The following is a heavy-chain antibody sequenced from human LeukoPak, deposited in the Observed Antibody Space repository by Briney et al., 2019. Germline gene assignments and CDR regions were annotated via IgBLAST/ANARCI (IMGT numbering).Heavy chain of an antibody. Sequence: SETLSLTCAVYGGSFIGNYWSWLRQPPGKGLEWIGEINHSGSTNYNPSLKSRVTMSVDTSKNQFSLKLSSVTAADTAVYYCAKTPPNYYGSGSHNYYFDYWGQGTLVTVSS. CDR1: GGSFIGNY. J-gene: IGHJ4*02. D-gene: IGHD3-10*01. CDR3: AKTPPNYYGSGSHNYYFDY. V-gene: IGHV4-34*01. CDR2: INHSGST.